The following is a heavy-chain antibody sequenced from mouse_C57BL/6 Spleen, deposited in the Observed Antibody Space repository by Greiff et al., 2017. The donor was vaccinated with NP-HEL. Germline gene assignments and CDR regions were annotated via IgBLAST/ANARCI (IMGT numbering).Heavy chain of an antibody. V-gene: IGHV14-4*01. Sequence: VQLQQSGAELVRPGASVKLSCTASGFNIKDDYMHWVKQRPEQGLEWIGWIDPENGDTEYASKFQGKATITADTSSNTAYLQLSSLTSEDTAVYYCTLYGSRGYWGQGTTLTVSS. CDR2: IDPENGDT. D-gene: IGHD1-1*01. J-gene: IGHJ2*01. CDR3: TLYGSRGY. CDR1: GFNIKDDY.